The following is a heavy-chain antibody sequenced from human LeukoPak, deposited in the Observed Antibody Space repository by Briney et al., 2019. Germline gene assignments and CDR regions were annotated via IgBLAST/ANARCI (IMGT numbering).Heavy chain of an antibody. D-gene: IGHD3-9*01. V-gene: IGHV4-59*10. J-gene: IGHJ2*01. CDR3: ARGSRTTYYDILTGYKPDYWYFDL. Sequence: SETLSLTCAVYGVSFSSYYWSWIRQPAGKGLEWIGRIYTSGSTNYNPSLKSRVTMSVDTSKNQFSLKLSSVTAPDTAVYYCARGSRTTYYDILTGYKPDYWYFDLWGRGTLVTVSS. CDR1: GVSFSSYY. CDR2: IYTSGST.